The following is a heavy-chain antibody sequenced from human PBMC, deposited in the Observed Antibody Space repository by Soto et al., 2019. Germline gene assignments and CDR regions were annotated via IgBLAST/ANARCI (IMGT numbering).Heavy chain of an antibody. CDR3: ATDSRTTLPEIRFDY. CDR2: VKSKADGGSG. CDR1: GFPFNNAW. Sequence: GGSLRLSCAASGFPFNNAWINWVRQVPGKGLEWVGRVKSKADGGSGDYAAPVKGRFVVSRDDSKDIVYLQMNSLEIEDTGVYYCATDSRTTLPEIRFDYWGHGTQVTVSS. J-gene: IGHJ4*01. D-gene: IGHD1-26*01. V-gene: IGHV3-15*07.